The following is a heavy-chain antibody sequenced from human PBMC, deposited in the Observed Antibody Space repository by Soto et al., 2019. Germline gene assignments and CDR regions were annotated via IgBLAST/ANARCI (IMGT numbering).Heavy chain of an antibody. CDR1: NGSISSAIYY. V-gene: IGHV4-39*01. CDR3: AGRSSLASVQVYFGEISNYNWFDP. CDR2: IYHSGST. D-gene: IGHD3-10*01. Sequence: SETLSLTCXVSNGSISSAIYYWGWIRQPPGKGLEWIGSIYHSGSTYYNPSLQGRVTISVDTSKNQFSLKLSSVTAADTAVYFCAGRSSLASVQVYFGEISNYNWFDPWGQGTLVTVSS. J-gene: IGHJ5*02.